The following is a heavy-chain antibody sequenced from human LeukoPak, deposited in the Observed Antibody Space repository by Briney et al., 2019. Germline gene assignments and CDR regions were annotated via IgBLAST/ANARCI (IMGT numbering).Heavy chain of an antibody. CDR2: ISYDGSNK. CDR3: ASCIAARPYYFDY. CDR1: GFTFSSYA. D-gene: IGHD6-6*01. Sequence: PGRSLRLSCAASGFTFSSYAMHWVRQAPGKGLEWVAVISYDGSNKYYADSVKGRFTIPRDNSKNTLYLQMNSLRAEDTAVYYCASCIAARPYYFDYWGQGTLVTVSS. V-gene: IGHV3-30-3*01. J-gene: IGHJ4*02.